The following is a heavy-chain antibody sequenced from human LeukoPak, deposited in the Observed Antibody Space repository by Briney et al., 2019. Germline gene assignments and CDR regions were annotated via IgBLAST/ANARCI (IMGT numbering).Heavy chain of an antibody. V-gene: IGHV4-39*07. CDR2: IYYSGST. Sequence: SPSETLSLTCTVSGGSISTYYWGWIRQPPGKGLEWIGSIYYSGSTYYNPSLKSRVTISIDTSKNQFSLKLSSVTAADTAVYYCARDAYRSIAAAGTDYWGQGTLVTVSS. J-gene: IGHJ4*02. CDR1: GGSISTYY. CDR3: ARDAYRSIAAAGTDY. D-gene: IGHD6-13*01.